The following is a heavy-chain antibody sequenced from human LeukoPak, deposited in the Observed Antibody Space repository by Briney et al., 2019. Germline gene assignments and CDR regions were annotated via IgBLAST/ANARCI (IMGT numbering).Heavy chain of an antibody. Sequence: PSETLSLTCTVSVGSISSYYWSCIRQPAGKGLEWIGRIYTSGSTNYNPSLKSRVTISVDKSKNQFSLKLSYVNAADTAVYYCASSEIAMAEDYYFDYWGQGTLVTVSS. D-gene: IGHD6-19*01. V-gene: IGHV4-4*07. J-gene: IGHJ4*02. CDR1: VGSISSYY. CDR3: ASSEIAMAEDYYFDY. CDR2: IYTSGST.